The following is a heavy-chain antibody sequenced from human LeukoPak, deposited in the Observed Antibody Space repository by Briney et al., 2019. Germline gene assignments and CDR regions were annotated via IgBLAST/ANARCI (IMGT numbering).Heavy chain of an antibody. V-gene: IGHV4-39*01. J-gene: IGHJ4*02. D-gene: IGHD6-19*01. CDR2: ISESGTT. Sequence: PSETLSLTCSVSGGSISSSLHYWAWTRQPPGKGLEWLATISESGTTYYNPSLKSRVTISVDTSKNQFSLNPGSVTAADTAVYYCARYSGSYFDYWGQGALVTVSS. CDR3: ARYSGSYFDY. CDR1: GGSISSSLHY.